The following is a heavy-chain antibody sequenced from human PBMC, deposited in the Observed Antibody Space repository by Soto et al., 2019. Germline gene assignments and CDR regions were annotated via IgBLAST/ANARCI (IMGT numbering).Heavy chain of an antibody. CDR2: NYWDDDK. V-gene: IGHV2-5*02. D-gene: IGHD6-6*01. J-gene: IGHJ3*02. Sequence: QITLKESGPTLVKPTQTLTLTCTFSGFSLSTSGVGVGWIRQPPGKALEWLALNYWDDDKRYSPSLKSRLTITKDTSKNQVVLTMTNMDPVDTATYYCALELTRIAARRDDAFDIWGQGTMVTVSS. CDR3: ALELTRIAARRDDAFDI. CDR1: GFSLSTSGVG.